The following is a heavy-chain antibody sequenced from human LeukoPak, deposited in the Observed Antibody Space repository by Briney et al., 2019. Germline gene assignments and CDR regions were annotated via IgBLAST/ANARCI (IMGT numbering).Heavy chain of an antibody. D-gene: IGHD6-19*01. V-gene: IGHV1-8*03. CDR3: ARGLPFPSVETGWFDP. J-gene: IGHJ5*02. Sequence: ASVKVSCKASGYTFTSYDINWVRQATGQGLEWMGWMNPNSGNTGYAQKFQGRVTITRNTSISTAYMELSSLRSEDTAAYYCARGLPFPSVETGWFDPWGQGTLVTVSS. CDR2: MNPNSGNT. CDR1: GYTFTSYD.